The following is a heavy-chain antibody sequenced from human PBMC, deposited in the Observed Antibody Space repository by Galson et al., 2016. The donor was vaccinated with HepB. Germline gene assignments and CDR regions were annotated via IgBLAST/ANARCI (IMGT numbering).Heavy chain of an antibody. CDR1: GYRLTDYW. CDR2: IDPDDSYT. J-gene: IGHJ6*02. D-gene: IGHD4-17*01. CDR3: ARALEYGSRNYYDYYAMDV. V-gene: IGHV5-10-1*01. Sequence: QSGAEVKDPGESLRISCQGSGYRLTDYWITWVRQVPGKGLQWMGRIDPDDSYTNYSPSFQGHVTISVDKSINTAYLQWSTLKASDTAIYYCARALEYGSRNYYDYYAMDVWGPGTTVIVSS.